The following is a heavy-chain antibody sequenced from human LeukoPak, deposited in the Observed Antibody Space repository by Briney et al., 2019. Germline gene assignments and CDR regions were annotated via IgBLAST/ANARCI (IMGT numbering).Heavy chain of an antibody. Sequence: PSETLSLTCTVSGGSLSSYYWSWIRQPAGKGLEWIGRIYTSGTTNYNPSLNSRVTISLDTSKNQFSLKLSSVTAADTAVYYCARVGTYYRSLDSWGQGTLVTVSS. CDR3: ARVGTYYRSLDS. D-gene: IGHD3-10*01. CDR1: GGSLSSYY. V-gene: IGHV4-4*07. CDR2: IYTSGTT. J-gene: IGHJ4*02.